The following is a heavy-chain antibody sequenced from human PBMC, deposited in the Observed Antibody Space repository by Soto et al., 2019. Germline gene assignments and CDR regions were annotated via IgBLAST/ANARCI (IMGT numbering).Heavy chain of an antibody. CDR3: ARGNALDV. J-gene: IGHJ3*01. CDR1: GDSVSSDITS. D-gene: IGHD3-10*01. Sequence: SQTLSLTCAISGDSVSSDITSWNWIRQSPSRGLEWLGRTYYRSKWFHDYAASVKSRITINPDTSKNQFSLELNSMTPEDTAVYYCARGNALDVWGQRTLVTVSS. V-gene: IGHV6-1*01. CDR2: TYYRSKWFH.